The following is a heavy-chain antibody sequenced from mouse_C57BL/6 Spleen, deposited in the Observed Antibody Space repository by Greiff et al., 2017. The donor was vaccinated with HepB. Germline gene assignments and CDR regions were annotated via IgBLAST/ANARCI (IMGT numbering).Heavy chain of an antibody. Sequence: VQLKESGPELVKPGASVKIPCKASGYTFTDYNMDWVKQSHGKSLEWIGDINPNNGGTIYNQKFKGKATLTVDKSSSTAYMELRSLTSEDTAVYYCARRDHATFAYWGQGTLVTVSA. V-gene: IGHV1-18*01. CDR2: INPNNGGT. CDR1: GYTFTDYN. J-gene: IGHJ3*01. D-gene: IGHD6-1*01. CDR3: ARRDHATFAY.